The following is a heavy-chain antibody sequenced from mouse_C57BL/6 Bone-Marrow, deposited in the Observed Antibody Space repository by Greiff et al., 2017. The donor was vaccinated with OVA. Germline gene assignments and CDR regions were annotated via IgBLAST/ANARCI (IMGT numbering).Heavy chain of an antibody. CDR3: TGEAYWYFDV. V-gene: IGHV6-3*01. J-gene: IGHJ1*03. CDR1: GFTFSNYW. Sequence: EVKLVESGGGLVQPGGSMKLSCVASGFTFSNYWMNWVRQSPEKGLEWVAQIRLKSDNYATHYAESVKGRFTISRDDSKSSVYLQMNNLRAEDTGIYYCTGEAYWYFDVWGTGTTVTVSS. CDR2: IRLKSDNYAT.